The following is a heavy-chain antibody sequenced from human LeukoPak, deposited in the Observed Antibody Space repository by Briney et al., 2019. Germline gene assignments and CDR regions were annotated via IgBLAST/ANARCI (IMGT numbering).Heavy chain of an antibody. Sequence: GGSLRLSCAASGFTFSSYAMSWVRQAPGKGLEWVSAISGNGGSTYYADSVKGRFTISRDNSKNTLYLQMNSLRAEDTAVYYCAKDFPKRITMIVVVITYFDYWGQGTLVTVSS. J-gene: IGHJ4*02. CDR1: GFTFSSYA. V-gene: IGHV3-23*01. D-gene: IGHD3-22*01. CDR2: ISGNGGST. CDR3: AKDFPKRITMIVVVITYFDY.